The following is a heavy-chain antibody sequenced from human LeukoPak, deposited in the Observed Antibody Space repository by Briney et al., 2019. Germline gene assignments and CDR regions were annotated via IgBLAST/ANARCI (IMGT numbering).Heavy chain of an antibody. Sequence: ASETLSFKASGYTFTIYYMHWVRQAPGQGLEWMGIINPSGGSTSYAQKFQGRVTMTRDTSTSTVYMELSSLRSEDTAVYYCARGSYPRQNYYDSSGPYYYYYGMDVWGKGTTVTVSS. CDR2: INPSGGST. D-gene: IGHD3-22*01. J-gene: IGHJ6*04. V-gene: IGHV1-46*01. CDR1: GYTFTIYY. CDR3: ARGSYPRQNYYDSSGPYYYYYGMDV.